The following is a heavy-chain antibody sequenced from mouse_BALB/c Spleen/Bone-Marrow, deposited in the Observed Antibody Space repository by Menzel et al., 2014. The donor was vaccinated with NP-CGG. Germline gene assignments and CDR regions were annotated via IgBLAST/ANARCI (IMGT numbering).Heavy chain of an antibody. V-gene: IGHV1-14*01. Sequence: VQLKESGPELVKPGASVKMSCKASGYTFTSYVMHWVKQKPGQGLEWIGYINPYNDGTKYNEKFKGKATLTPDKSSSTAYMELSSLTSEASAVYSCARSYCYAMDYWGQGASVTVSS. CDR2: INPYNDGT. CDR1: GYTFTSYV. CDR3: ARSYCYAMDY. J-gene: IGHJ4*01.